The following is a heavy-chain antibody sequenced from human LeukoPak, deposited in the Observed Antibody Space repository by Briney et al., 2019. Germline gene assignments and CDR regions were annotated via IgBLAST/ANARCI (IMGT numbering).Heavy chain of an antibody. CDR2: ISWNSGSI. Sequence: PGRSLRLSCAASGFTFDDYAMHWVRQAPGKGLEWVSGISWNSGSIVYADSVKGRFTLSRDNAKNSLYLQMNSLRAEDTALYYCAKGPRGTVTYFDCWGQGTLVTVSS. V-gene: IGHV3-9*01. D-gene: IGHD4-17*01. CDR1: GFTFDDYA. J-gene: IGHJ4*02. CDR3: AKGPRGTVTYFDC.